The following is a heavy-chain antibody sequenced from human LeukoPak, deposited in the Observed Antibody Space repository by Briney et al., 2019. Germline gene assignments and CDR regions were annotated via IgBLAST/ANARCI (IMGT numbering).Heavy chain of an antibody. CDR1: GYTFTSYA. CDR3: ARWWLRRNYYYMDV. V-gene: IGHV7-4-1*02. D-gene: IGHD5-12*01. J-gene: IGHJ6*03. CDR2: INTNTGNP. Sequence: ASVKVSCKASGYTFTSYAMNWVRQAPGQGLEWMGWINTNTGNPTYAQGFTGRFVFSLDTSVSTAYLQISSLKAEDTAVYYCARWWLRRNYYYMDVWGKGTTVTVSS.